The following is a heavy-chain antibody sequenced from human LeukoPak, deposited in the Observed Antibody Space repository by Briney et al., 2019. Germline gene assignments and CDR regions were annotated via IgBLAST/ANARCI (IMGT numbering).Heavy chain of an antibody. CDR3: VREQARGGSFDY. Sequence: PGGSLRLSCVVSGFTFSSHSVNWVRQAPGKGLEWVLSITTSNYIFYADSVKGRFTISRDNAKNSLYLQMNGLRAEDTAVYYCVREQARGGSFDYWRQGTLVTVSS. J-gene: IGHJ4*02. CDR2: ITTSNYI. CDR1: GFTFSSHS. V-gene: IGHV3-21*01. D-gene: IGHD2-15*01.